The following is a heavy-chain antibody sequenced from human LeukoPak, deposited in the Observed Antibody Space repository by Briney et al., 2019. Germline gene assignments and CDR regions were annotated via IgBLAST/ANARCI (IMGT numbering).Heavy chain of an antibody. CDR2: ISTYNGNT. CDR3: ARDLEHCRNIICSNSAY. V-gene: IGHV1-18*04. CDR1: GYNFDRYG. D-gene: IGHD2-2*01. J-gene: IGHJ4*02. Sequence: ASVRVSCKGSGYNFDRYGVNWVRQAPGQGLEWVGWISTYNGNTFYAQKFEGRVSMTTDTSTNTVYMDLRSLRSDDTAVYYCARDLEHCRNIICSNSAYWGQGTLVTVSS.